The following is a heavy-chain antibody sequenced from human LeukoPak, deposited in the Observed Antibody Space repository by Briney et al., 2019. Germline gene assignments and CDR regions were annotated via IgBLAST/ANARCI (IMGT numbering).Heavy chain of an antibody. CDR1: GFTFNGFW. CDR2: IKQDGSDM. Sequence: GGSLRLSCAASGFTFNGFWMSWVRQAPGKGLEWVANIKQDGSDMYYLGSVRGRFTISRDNAVNSLYLQMNSLRAEDTAVYYCTRDALYGDPSYYYMDVWGKGTTVTVSS. J-gene: IGHJ6*03. D-gene: IGHD4-17*01. CDR3: TRDALYGDPSYYYMDV. V-gene: IGHV3-7*01.